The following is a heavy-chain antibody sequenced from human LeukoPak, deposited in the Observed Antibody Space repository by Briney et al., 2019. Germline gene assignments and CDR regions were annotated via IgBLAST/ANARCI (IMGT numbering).Heavy chain of an antibody. D-gene: IGHD3-10*01. Sequence: GGSLRLSCAASGSTFSDYAMTWVRQTPGKGLEWVSVISGGGDSADYADSVKGRFTISRDNSKNTLYLQMNSLRAEDTALYYCASLRGLRDWGQGALVTVSS. CDR2: ISGGGDSA. J-gene: IGHJ4*02. V-gene: IGHV3-23*01. CDR1: GSTFSDYA. CDR3: ASLRGLRD.